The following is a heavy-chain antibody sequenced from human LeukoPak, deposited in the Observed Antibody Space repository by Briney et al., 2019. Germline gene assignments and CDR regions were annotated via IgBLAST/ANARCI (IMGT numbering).Heavy chain of an antibody. J-gene: IGHJ4*02. CDR3: ARDDGDYCC. CDR1: GFTFNIYL. D-gene: IGHD4-17*01. Sequence: GGALRISCAAPGFTFNIYLMSWVRQAPGKGLEWVANIKQDGSEKYYVDSVKGRFTISRDNAKNSLYLQMNSLRAEDTAMYYCARDDGDYCCWGQGTLVTVSS. V-gene: IGHV3-7*01. CDR2: IKQDGSEK.